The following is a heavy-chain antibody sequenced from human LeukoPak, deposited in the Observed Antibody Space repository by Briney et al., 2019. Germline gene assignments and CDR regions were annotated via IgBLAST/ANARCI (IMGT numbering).Heavy chain of an antibody. V-gene: IGHV3-30*04. D-gene: IGHD3-9*01. CDR1: GFTFSSYA. J-gene: IGHJ5*02. CDR2: ISYDGSNK. CDR3: ARDPNRDVLRYFDWLLYGGWFDP. Sequence: GGSLRLSCAASGFTFSSYAMHWVRQAPGKGLEWVAVISYDGSNKYYADSVKGRFTISRDNSKNTLYLQMNGLRAEDTAVYYCARDPNRDVLRYFDWLLYGGWFDPWGQGTLVTVSS.